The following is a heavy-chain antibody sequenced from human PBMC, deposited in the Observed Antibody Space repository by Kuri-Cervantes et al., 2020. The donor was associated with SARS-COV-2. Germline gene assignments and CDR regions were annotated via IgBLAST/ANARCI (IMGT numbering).Heavy chain of an antibody. CDR1: GYTFTSYC. D-gene: IGHD2-15*01. CDR2: INPSGGST. CDR3: ARKSRCSGGCNYGMDV. J-gene: IGHJ6*02. Sequence: ASVKVSCKASGYTFTSYCMHWVRQAPGQGLEWMGIINPSGGSTSYAQKFQGRVTMTRDTSTSTVYMELSSLRSEDTAVYYCARKSRCSGGCNYGMDVWGQGTTVTVSS. V-gene: IGHV1-46*01.